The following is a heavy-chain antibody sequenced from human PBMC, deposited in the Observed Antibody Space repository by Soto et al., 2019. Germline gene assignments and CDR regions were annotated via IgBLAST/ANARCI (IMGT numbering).Heavy chain of an antibody. D-gene: IGHD3-22*01. CDR2: IIPIFGTA. CDR3: ARVLKGYYDSSGYAFDI. Sequence: QVQLVQSGAEVKKPGSSVKVSCKASGGTFSSYAISWVRQAPGQGVEWMGGIIPIFGTANYAQKFQGRVTITADESTSTAYMELSSLRSEDTAVYYCARVLKGYYDSSGYAFDIWGQGTMVTVSS. V-gene: IGHV1-69*01. J-gene: IGHJ3*02. CDR1: GGTFSSYA.